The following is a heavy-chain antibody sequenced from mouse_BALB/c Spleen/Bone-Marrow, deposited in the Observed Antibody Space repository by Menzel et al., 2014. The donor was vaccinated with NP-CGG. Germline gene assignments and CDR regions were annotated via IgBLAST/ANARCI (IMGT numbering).Heavy chain of an antibody. CDR1: GFTFSNYG. CDR2: INSNGDTT. J-gene: IGHJ3*01. Sequence: EVQLQQSGGGLVQPGGSLKLSCAASGFTFSNYGMSWVRQTPDKRLELVATINSNGDTTYYPDSVKGRFTISRDNAKNTLYLQMNSLKSEDTAMYYCARDGYYVGFAYWGQGALVTVSA. CDR3: ARDGYYVGFAY. V-gene: IGHV5-6-3*01. D-gene: IGHD2-3*01.